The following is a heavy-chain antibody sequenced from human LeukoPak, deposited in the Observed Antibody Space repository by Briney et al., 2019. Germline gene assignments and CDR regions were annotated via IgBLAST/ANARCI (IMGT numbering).Heavy chain of an antibody. CDR2: IYYSGST. CDR1: GGSISSSSYY. V-gene: IGHV4-39*01. Sequence: SETLSLTCTVSGGSISSSSYYWGWIRQPPGKGLEWIGSIYYSGSTYYNPSLKSRVTISVHTSKNQFSLKLSSVTAADTAVYYCARHYSGYDSYFDYWGQGTLVTVSS. CDR3: ARHYSGYDSYFDY. J-gene: IGHJ4*02. D-gene: IGHD5-12*01.